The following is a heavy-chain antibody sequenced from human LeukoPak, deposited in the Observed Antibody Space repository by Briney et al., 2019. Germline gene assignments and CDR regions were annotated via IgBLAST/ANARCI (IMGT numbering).Heavy chain of an antibody. CDR1: GFTFDDYA. V-gene: IGHV3-9*01. CDR2: ISWNSGSI. CDR3: AKDRGYSYGGIDY. D-gene: IGHD5-18*01. Sequence: GGSLRLSCAASGFTFDDYAMHWVRQAPGKGLEWVSGISWNSGSIGYADSMKGRFTISRDNAKNSLYLQMNSLRAEDTALYYCAKDRGYSYGGIDYWGQGTLVTVSS. J-gene: IGHJ4*02.